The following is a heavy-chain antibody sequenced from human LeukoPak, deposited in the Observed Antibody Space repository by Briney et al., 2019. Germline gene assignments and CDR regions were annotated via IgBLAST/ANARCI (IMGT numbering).Heavy chain of an antibody. D-gene: IGHD3-9*01. Sequence: GESLKISCKGSGYSFTSYWIGWVRQMPGKGLEWMGIIYPGDSDTRYSPSFQGQVTISADKSISTAYLQWSSLKASDTAMYYCARGYFELNYYYYYYMDVWGKGTSVTVSS. J-gene: IGHJ6*03. CDR1: GYSFTSYW. CDR3: ARGYFELNYYYYYYMDV. CDR2: IYPGDSDT. V-gene: IGHV5-51*01.